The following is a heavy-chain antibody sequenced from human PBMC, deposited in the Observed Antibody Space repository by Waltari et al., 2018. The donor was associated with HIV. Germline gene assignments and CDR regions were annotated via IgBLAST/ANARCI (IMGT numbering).Heavy chain of an antibody. CDR3: ARGEDVTLISLPPGYRLDF. V-gene: IGHV1-2*06. D-gene: IGHD2-15*01. Sequence: QAHLVQSGPEVRRPGASVXVXXKGPXYTFTDYYLHWVRQTPGHGPERLGRIDPRTGGARYAPAFQGRVTMTRVTSLTTAYLDLTXLKSDDTAVYFCARGEDVTLISLPPGYRLDFWGQGTLVTVSS. CDR1: XYTFTDYY. CDR2: IDPRTGGA. J-gene: IGHJ4*02.